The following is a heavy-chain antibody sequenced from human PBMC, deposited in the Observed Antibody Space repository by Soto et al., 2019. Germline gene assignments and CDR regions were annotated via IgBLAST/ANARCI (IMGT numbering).Heavy chain of an antibody. CDR2: IDSTGTNK. CDR3: VSWVSAHFDS. CDR1: GFIFNWHG. Sequence: SLRLSCAASGFIFNWHGVSWVRQAPGKGLEWVSTIDSTGTNKHYADSVKGRFTISRDSSRNTLDLQMNSLRAEDTALYYCVSWVSAHFDSSGQGALVTV. J-gene: IGHJ4*02. D-gene: IGHD2-8*01. V-gene: IGHV3-23*05.